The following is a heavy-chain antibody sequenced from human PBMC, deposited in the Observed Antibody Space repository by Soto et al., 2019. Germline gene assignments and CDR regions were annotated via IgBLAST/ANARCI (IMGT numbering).Heavy chain of an antibody. D-gene: IGHD3-22*01. CDR2: ISPYNDDT. J-gene: IGHJ6*02. V-gene: IGHV1-18*01. Sequence: QAQLVQSGAEVKKPGASVKVSCKASGYTFSSYGISWVRQAPGQGLEWLGWISPYNDDTKYAQKLQGRVTMTTDTSTRTAYMDLRRLTSDDTAVYFCARGGYYDSSGSLNYHYYGMDVWGQGTTVTVSS. CDR3: ARGGYYDSSGSLNYHYYGMDV. CDR1: GYTFSSYG.